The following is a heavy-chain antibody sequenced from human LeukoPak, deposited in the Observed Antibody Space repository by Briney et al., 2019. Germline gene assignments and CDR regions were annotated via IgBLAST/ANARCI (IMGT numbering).Heavy chain of an antibody. J-gene: IGHJ4*02. CDR2: ISGSAQNL. V-gene: IGHV3-23*01. CDR1: GFTFRIFA. Sequence: GGSLRLCCAASGFTFRIFAISWVRQAPGRGLEWVSGISGSAQNLYYADSVKGRVTISRDSAQQTVSLQLNSLRVDDTAVYYCVRVGGGGFATIGHRFDSWGQGTLVTVAS. CDR3: VRVGGGGFATIGHRFDS. D-gene: IGHD3-10*01.